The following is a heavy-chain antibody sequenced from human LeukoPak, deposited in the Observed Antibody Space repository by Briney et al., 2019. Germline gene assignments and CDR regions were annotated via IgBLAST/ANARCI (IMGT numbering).Heavy chain of an antibody. CDR1: GGSFSGYY. D-gene: IGHD3-22*01. V-gene: IGHV4-34*01. Sequence: PSETLSLTCAVYGGSFSGYYWSWIRQPPGKGLEWIGEINHSGSTNYNPSLKSRVTISVDTSKNQFSLKLSSVTAADTAVYYCARGLYYYDSGGPYSPRYYYMDVWGKGTTVTVSS. CDR3: ARGLYYYDSGGPYSPRYYYMDV. J-gene: IGHJ6*03. CDR2: INHSGST.